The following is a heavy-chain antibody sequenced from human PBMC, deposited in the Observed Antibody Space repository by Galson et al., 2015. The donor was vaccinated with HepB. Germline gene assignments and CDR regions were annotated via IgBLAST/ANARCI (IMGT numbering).Heavy chain of an antibody. CDR2: IKKDGTEI. D-gene: IGHD1-26*01. V-gene: IGHV3-7*01. CDR1: GFAFSDFW. CDR3: AKDKVGGYDP. Sequence: SLRLSCAASGFAFSDFWMSWVRQAPGKGLEWVANIKKDGTEIYYVDSVKGRFTISRDNAKNSLYLQMNSLRAEDTAVYYCAKDKVGGYDPWGQGTLVTVSS. J-gene: IGHJ5*02.